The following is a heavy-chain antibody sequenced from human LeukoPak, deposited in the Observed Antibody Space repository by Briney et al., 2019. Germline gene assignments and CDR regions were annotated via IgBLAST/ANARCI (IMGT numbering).Heavy chain of an antibody. J-gene: IGHJ4*02. V-gene: IGHV5-51*01. CDR2: IYPGDSDT. CDR3: ARQGNSGYVLYYFDY. Sequence: GESLKISCKASGYSFTSYWIGWVRQMPGKGLEWMGIIYPGDSDTRYSPSFQGQVTISADKSISTAYLQWSSLKASDTAMYYCARQGNSGYVLYYFDYWGQGTLVTVSS. D-gene: IGHD5-12*01. CDR1: GYSFTSYW.